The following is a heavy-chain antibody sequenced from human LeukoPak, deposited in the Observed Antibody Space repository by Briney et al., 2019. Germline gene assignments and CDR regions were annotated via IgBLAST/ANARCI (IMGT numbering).Heavy chain of an antibody. J-gene: IGHJ4*02. CDR2: ISAYNGYT. V-gene: IGHV1-18*01. CDR3: ARVGGNYEGLIDY. D-gene: IGHD1-26*01. Sequence: ASVKVSCKASGYTFTNFPIGWGRQAPGQGLEWMGWISAYNGYTKYAPSLQGRVTMTTDTSTSTAYMQLRSLRSDDTAMYYCARVGGNYEGLIDYWGQGTLVTVSS. CDR1: GYTFTNFP.